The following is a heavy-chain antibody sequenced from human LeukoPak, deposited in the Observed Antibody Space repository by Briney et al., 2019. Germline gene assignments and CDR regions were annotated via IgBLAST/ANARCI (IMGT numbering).Heavy chain of an antibody. CDR1: GFTFSSYS. Sequence: GGSLRLSCAASGFTFSSYSMNWVRQAPGKGLEWVSSISSSSSYIYYADSVKGRFTISRDNAKNSLYLQMNSLRAEDTALYYCARDARYFDWLLGYWGQGTLVTDSS. J-gene: IGHJ4*02. CDR3: ARDARYFDWLLGY. CDR2: ISSSSSYI. D-gene: IGHD3-9*01. V-gene: IGHV3-21*01.